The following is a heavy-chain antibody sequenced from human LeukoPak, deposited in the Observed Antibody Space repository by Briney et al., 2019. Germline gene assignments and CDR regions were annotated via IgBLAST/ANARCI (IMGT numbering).Heavy chain of an antibody. CDR2: ISGSGGST. CDR3: AKVPVLLWFGELLLDY. D-gene: IGHD3-10*01. V-gene: IGHV3-23*01. Sequence: GGSLRLSCAASGFSFSSYEMNWVRQAPGKGLEWVSAISGSGGSTYYADSVKGRFTISRDNSKNTLYLQMNSLRAEDTAVYYCAKVPVLLWFGELLLDYWGQGTLVTVSS. CDR1: GFSFSSYE. J-gene: IGHJ4*02.